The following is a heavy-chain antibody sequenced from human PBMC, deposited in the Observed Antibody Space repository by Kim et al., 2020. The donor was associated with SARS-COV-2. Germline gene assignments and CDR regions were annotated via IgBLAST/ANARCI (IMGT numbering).Heavy chain of an antibody. J-gene: IGHJ5*02. D-gene: IGHD2-2*01. CDR1: GGTFSSYA. V-gene: IGHV1-69*13. CDR3: AREYCSSTSCYGGWFDP. Sequence: SVKVSCKASGGTFSSYAISWVRQAPGQGLEWMGGIIPIFGTANYAQKFQGRVTITADESTSTAYMELSSLRSEDTAVYYCAREYCSSTSCYGGWFDPWGQGTLVTVSS. CDR2: IIPIFGTA.